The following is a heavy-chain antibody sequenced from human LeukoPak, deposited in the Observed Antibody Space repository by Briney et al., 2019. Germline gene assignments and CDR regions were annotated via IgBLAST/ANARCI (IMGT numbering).Heavy chain of an antibody. CDR3: ASEIRAYCGGDCYPHFDY. Sequence: GGSLRLSCAASGFTVSSNYMSWVRQAPGKGLEWVSVIYSGGSTYYADSVKGRFTISRDNSKNTLYLQMNSLRAEDTAVYYCASEIRAYCGGDCYPHFDYWGQGTLVTVSS. J-gene: IGHJ4*02. CDR2: IYSGGST. CDR1: GFTVSSNY. D-gene: IGHD2-21*02. V-gene: IGHV3-66*01.